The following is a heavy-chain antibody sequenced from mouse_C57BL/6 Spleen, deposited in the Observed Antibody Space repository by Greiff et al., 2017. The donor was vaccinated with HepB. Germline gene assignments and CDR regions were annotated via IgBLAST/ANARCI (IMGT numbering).Heavy chain of an antibody. CDR2: ISSGSSTI. J-gene: IGHJ4*01. Sequence: DVMLVESGGGLVKPGGSLKLSCAASGFTFSDYGMHWVRQAPEKGLEWVAYISSGSSTIYYADTVKGRFTISRDNAKNTLFLQMTSLRSEDTAMYYCARRYYGAMDYWGQGTSVTVSS. D-gene: IGHD1-1*01. CDR3: ARRYYGAMDY. CDR1: GFTFSDYG. V-gene: IGHV5-17*01.